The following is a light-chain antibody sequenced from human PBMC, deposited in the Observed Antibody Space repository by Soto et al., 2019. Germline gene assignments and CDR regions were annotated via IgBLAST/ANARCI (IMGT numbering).Light chain of an antibody. CDR1: QSVSRN. Sequence: EIVLTQSPGTLSLSPGERATLSCRASQSVSRNLAWYQQIPGQAPRLLIYGASTRASGIPARFSGGGSGTEFTLTISSLQSEDFAVYYCQQYNNGGITFGQGTRLEIK. CDR2: GAS. CDR3: QQYNNGGIT. J-gene: IGKJ5*01. V-gene: IGKV3-15*01.